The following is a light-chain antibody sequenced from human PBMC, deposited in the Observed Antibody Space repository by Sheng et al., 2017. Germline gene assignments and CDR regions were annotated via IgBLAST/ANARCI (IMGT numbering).Light chain of an antibody. CDR2: GAS. J-gene: IGKJ2*01. Sequence: ENVLTQSPATLSLSPGERATLSCRASQSVSSSSLAWFQQKPGQAPRLLIYGASSRASGIPDRFSGSVSGTDFTLIITRLEPEDFAVYYCQQYNNWPSYTFGPGDQARDQT. CDR3: QQYNNWPSYT. CDR1: QSVSSSS. V-gene: IGKV3-20*01.